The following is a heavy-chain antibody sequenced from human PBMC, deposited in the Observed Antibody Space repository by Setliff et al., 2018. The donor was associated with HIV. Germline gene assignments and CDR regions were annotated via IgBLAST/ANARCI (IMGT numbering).Heavy chain of an antibody. Sequence: SETLSLTCTVSGGSISSHYWNWIRRPPGKGLEWIGSINYSGSTNYDPSLKGRVTISVDTSKNQFSLKLRSVTAADTAVYYCARGHCSGTNCYGVDYYGMDVWGQGTTVTVSS. J-gene: IGHJ6*02. D-gene: IGHD2-2*01. CDR2: INYSGST. CDR1: GGSISSHY. V-gene: IGHV4-59*11. CDR3: ARGHCSGTNCYGVDYYGMDV.